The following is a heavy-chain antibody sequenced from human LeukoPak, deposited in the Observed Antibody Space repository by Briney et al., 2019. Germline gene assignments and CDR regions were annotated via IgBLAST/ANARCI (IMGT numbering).Heavy chain of an antibody. Sequence: ASVKVSCKASGYTFTGYYMHRVRQAPGQGLEWMGWINPNSGGTNYAQKFQGWVTMTRDTSISTAYMELSRLRSDDTAVYYCARDGGSSSGHNFDYWGQGTLVTVSS. CDR1: GYTFTGYY. CDR3: ARDGGSSSGHNFDY. D-gene: IGHD6-6*01. CDR2: INPNSGGT. V-gene: IGHV1-2*04. J-gene: IGHJ4*02.